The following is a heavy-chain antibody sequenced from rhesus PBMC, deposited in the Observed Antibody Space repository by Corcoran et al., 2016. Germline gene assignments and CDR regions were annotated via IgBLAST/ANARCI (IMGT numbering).Heavy chain of an antibody. V-gene: IGHV5-2*01. J-gene: IGHJ4*01. D-gene: IGHD6-31*01. CDR2: VDPSDSNT. CDR1: GYSFTRSC. Sequence: EVQLVQYGAEVKRPGASLKISCKTSGYSFTRSCISWVRQMPGKGREWRGQVDPSDSNTINSPAFQGQGTISADKSISTTYLQCSSLKASDSATYYCVKSPYSSGWYGLLFDYWGQGVLVTVSS. CDR3: VKSPYSSGWYGLLFDY.